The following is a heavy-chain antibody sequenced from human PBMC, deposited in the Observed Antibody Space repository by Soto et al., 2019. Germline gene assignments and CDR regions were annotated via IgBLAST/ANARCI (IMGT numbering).Heavy chain of an antibody. V-gene: IGHV1-69*05. CDR1: GGTFSTSA. Sequence: QVQLVQSGAEVKKPGSSVKVSCKASGGTFSTSAISWVRQAPGQGLEWVGGIMPVFPTPDYAQNFQGRVTITPDESTTTAYLELTSLRADDTAVYYCAGDKARLQLGGNYYYILDVWGQGTAITVSS. CDR3: AGDKARLQLGGNYYYILDV. J-gene: IGHJ6*02. CDR2: IMPVFPTP. D-gene: IGHD1-1*01.